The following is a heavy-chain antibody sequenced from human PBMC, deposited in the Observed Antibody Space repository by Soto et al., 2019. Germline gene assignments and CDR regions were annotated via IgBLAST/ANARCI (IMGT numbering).Heavy chain of an antibody. D-gene: IGHD3-9*01. J-gene: IGHJ4*02. Sequence: QVQLVESGGGVVQPGRSLRLSCAASGFTFSSYGMHWVRQAPGKGLEWVAVISYDGSNKYYADSVKGRFTISRDNSKNTLYLQMNSLRAEDTAVYYCAKDLSRVRYFDWLFPVDYWGQGALVTVSS. CDR1: GFTFSSYG. CDR3: AKDLSRVRYFDWLFPVDY. CDR2: ISYDGSNK. V-gene: IGHV3-30*18.